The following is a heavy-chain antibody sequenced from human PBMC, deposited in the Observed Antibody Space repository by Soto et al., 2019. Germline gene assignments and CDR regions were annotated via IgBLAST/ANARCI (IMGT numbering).Heavy chain of an antibody. CDR1: GYSFTKYW. CDR3: ARHTGRFYGSGSSSPYYYYGMDV. J-gene: IGHJ6*02. Sequence: GESLKISCKGSGYSFTKYWIGWVRQMPGKGLEWMGIIYPDESGTRYSPSFQGQVTISADKSITTAYLQWSSLKASDTAMYYCARHTGRFYGSGSSSPYYYYGMDVWGQGTTVTVSS. CDR2: IYPDESGT. D-gene: IGHD3-10*01. V-gene: IGHV5-51*01.